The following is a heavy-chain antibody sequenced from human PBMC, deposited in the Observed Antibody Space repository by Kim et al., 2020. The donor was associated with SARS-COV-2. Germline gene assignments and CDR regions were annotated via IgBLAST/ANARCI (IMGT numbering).Heavy chain of an antibody. CDR1: GFTFSSYA. V-gene: IGHV3-23*01. CDR2: ISGSGGST. D-gene: IGHD6-19*01. CDR3: AKTGSGYSSGWDPIDFDY. J-gene: IGHJ4*02. Sequence: GGSLRLSCAASGFTFSSYAMSWVRQAPGKGLEWVSAISGSGGSTYYADSVKGRFTISRDNSKNTLYLQMNSLRAEDTAVYYCAKTGSGYSSGWDPIDFDYWGQGTLVTVSS.